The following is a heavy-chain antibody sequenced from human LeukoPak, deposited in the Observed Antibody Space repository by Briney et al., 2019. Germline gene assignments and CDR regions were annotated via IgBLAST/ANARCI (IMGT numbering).Heavy chain of an antibody. D-gene: IGHD6-19*01. CDR3: TRDPPRSGYAMDV. V-gene: IGHV3-48*01. Sequence: AGSLRLSCTVSGFTLCTYALDWDRQAQGLGLGWVSYISSSISTIYYADSVKRRFIISRDNAENSLYLQMNSLRVEDTAVYYCTRDPPRSGYAMDVWGPGATVTVAS. CDR1: GFTLCTYA. CDR2: ISSSISTI. J-gene: IGHJ6*02.